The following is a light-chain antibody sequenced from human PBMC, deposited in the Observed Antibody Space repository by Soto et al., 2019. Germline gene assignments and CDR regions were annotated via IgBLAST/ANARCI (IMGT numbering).Light chain of an antibody. Sequence: VMTLSPAKQSVSRGEVATLSCRASQSISIHLAWYQQKPGQAPRLLIYGASTRATGIPARFSGSGSGTEFTLTISSLQSEDFAFYYCQQYNNWPRTLGQGTKVDIK. V-gene: IGKV3-15*01. CDR3: QQYNNWPRT. CDR2: GAS. J-gene: IGKJ1*01. CDR1: QSISIH.